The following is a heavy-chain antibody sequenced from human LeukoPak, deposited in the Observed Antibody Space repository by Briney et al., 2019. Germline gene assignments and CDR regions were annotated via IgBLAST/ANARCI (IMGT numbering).Heavy chain of an antibody. V-gene: IGHV3-23*01. J-gene: IGHJ5*02. CDR3: ATSPTFDP. CDR2: ISGSGDNT. Sequence: GGSLRLSCAASGFTLNNYAMSWVRQAPGKGLEWVSAISGSGDNTYYADSVKGRFTISRDNSKNTLYLQMNNLRADDTAVYYCATSPTFDPWGQGTLVTVSS. CDR1: GFTLNNYA.